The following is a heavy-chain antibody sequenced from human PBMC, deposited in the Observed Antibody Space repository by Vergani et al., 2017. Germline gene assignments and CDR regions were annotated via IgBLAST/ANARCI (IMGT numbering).Heavy chain of an antibody. CDR3: ASPPLLERRLGYSFDY. CDR1: GFTFSSYS. Sequence: EVQLVESGGGLVQPGGSLRLSCAASGFTFSSYSMNWVRQAPGKGLEWVSSISSSSSYIYYADSVKGRFTISRDNAKNSLYLQMNSLGAEDTAVYYCASPPLLERRLGYSFDYWGQGTLVTVSS. J-gene: IGHJ4*02. D-gene: IGHD1-1*01. CDR2: ISSSSSYI. V-gene: IGHV3-21*01.